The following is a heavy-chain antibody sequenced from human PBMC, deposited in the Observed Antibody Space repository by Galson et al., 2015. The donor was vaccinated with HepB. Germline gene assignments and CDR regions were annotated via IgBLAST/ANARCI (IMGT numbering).Heavy chain of an antibody. Sequence: SETLSLTCTVSGYSISNGYYWGWIRQPPGKGLEWIGSIYHSGSTYYNPSLKSRVTISVDTSKNQFSLKLSSVTAADTAVYYCARESHKVYGSGRYYYFDYWGQGTLVTVSS. V-gene: IGHV4-38-2*02. CDR1: GYSISNGYY. CDR2: IYHSGST. CDR3: ARESHKVYGSGRYYYFDY. J-gene: IGHJ4*02. D-gene: IGHD3-10*01.